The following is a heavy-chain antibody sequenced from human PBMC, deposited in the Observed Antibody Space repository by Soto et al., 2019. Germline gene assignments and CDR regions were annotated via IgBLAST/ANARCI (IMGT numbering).Heavy chain of an antibody. V-gene: IGHV3-30-3*01. D-gene: IGHD6-19*01. J-gene: IGHJ6*02. CDR3: ARDGAAGGSGWYVNYYYYYGMDA. CDR2: ISYDGSNK. CDR1: GFTFSSYA. Sequence: HPGGSLRLSCAASGFTFSSYAMHWVRQAPGKGLEWVAVISYDGSNKYYADSVKGRFTISRDNSKNTLYLQMNSLRAEDTAVYYCARDGAAGGSGWYVNYYYYYGMDAWGQGTTVPVSS.